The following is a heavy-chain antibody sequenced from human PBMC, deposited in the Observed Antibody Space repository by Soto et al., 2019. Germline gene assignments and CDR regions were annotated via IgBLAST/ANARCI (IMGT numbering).Heavy chain of an antibody. Sequence: ASVKVSCKASGYTFTGYYMHWVRQSPGQGLEWMGWISSYNGVTHYAPKFQGRVTMTRDTSISTAYMELSRLRSDDTAVYYCARSSRYYDSSGYSPWFGPWGQGTLVTVSS. CDR2: ISSYNGVT. CDR1: GYTFTGYY. D-gene: IGHD3-22*01. V-gene: IGHV1-2*02. CDR3: ARSSRYYDSSGYSPWFGP. J-gene: IGHJ5*02.